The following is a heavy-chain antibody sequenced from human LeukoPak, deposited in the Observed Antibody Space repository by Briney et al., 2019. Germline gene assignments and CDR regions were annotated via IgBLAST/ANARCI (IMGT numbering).Heavy chain of an antibody. CDR2: IWSDGSNK. Sequence: GGSLRLSCAASGFTFSSYGMHWVRQAPGKGLEGVAVIWSDGSNKNYADSVKGRFTISRDNSKNTLYLQMNSLRAEDTAVYFCARDRGGWPFDYWGQGTLVTVSS. J-gene: IGHJ4*02. V-gene: IGHV3-33*01. CDR3: ARDRGGWPFDY. CDR1: GFTFSSYG. D-gene: IGHD6-19*01.